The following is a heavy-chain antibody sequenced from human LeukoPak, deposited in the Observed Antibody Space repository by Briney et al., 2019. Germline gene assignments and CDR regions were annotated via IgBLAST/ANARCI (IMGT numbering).Heavy chain of an antibody. V-gene: IGHV3-48*01. D-gene: IGHD3-9*01. J-gene: IGHJ4*02. CDR3: AKDTDWAFES. CDR1: GFTFSSYN. Sequence: GGSLRLSCAASGFTFSSYNMNWVRQAPGKGLEWVSYISSSSSNTIYYADSVKGRFTISRDNAKNSLYLQMNSLRPEDSAVYYCAKDTDWAFESWGQGALVTVSS. CDR2: ISSSSSNTI.